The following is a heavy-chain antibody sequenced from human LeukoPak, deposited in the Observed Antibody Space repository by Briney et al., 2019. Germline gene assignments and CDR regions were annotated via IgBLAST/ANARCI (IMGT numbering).Heavy chain of an antibody. Sequence: SETLSLTCTVSGGSISSGGYYWSWIRQHPGKGLEWIGYIYYSGSTYYNPSLKSRVTISVDTSKNQFSLKLSSVTAADTAVYYCARDATPNYGDASDIWGQGTMVTVSS. CDR1: GGSISSGGYY. CDR2: IYYSGST. V-gene: IGHV4-31*03. J-gene: IGHJ3*02. D-gene: IGHD3-10*01. CDR3: ARDATPNYGDASDI.